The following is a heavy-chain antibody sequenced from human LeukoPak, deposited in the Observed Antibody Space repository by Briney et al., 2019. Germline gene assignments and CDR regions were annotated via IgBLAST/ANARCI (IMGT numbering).Heavy chain of an antibody. V-gene: IGHV3-23*01. J-gene: IGHJ4*02. CDR1: GFTFSSYA. CDR2: ISGSGGST. CDR3: AKDTSIGRYCTNGVCSPFDY. Sequence: GGSLRLSCAASGFTFSSYAMSWVRQAPGKGLEWVSAISGSGGSTYDADSVKGRFTISRDNYKNTLYLQMNSLRAEDTAVYYCAKDTSIGRYCTNGVCSPFDYWGQGTLVTVSS. D-gene: IGHD2-8*01.